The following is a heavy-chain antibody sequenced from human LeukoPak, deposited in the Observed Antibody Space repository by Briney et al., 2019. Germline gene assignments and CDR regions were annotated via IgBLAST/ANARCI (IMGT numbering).Heavy chain of an antibody. CDR2: INPNSGGT. CDR1: EYTFTGYY. J-gene: IGHJ6*03. CDR3: ARADSVPAGDYHYWYMDV. Sequence: VASVKVSCKASEYTFTGYYMHWVRQDLRQGLQWMGWINPNSGGTDYAQKFQGRVTMTRDTSIRTVYMELSSLRSDDTAVYYCARADSVPAGDYHYWYMDVWGKGTTVTVSS. D-gene: IGHD2-2*01. V-gene: IGHV1-2*02.